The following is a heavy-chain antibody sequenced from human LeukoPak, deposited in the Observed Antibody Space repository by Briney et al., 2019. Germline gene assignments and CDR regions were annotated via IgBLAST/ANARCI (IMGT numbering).Heavy chain of an antibody. V-gene: IGHV1-46*01. J-gene: IGHJ3*02. CDR3: ARSCDNSGYYHEGAFDI. CDR2: INPNGGST. Sequence: ASVKVSCKASRDTFADYYIHWVRQAPGQGLEWMGVINPNGGSTTYAQSFRGRVTMTRDMSTSTVYMEVSSLRSEDTAVFYCARSCDNSGYYHEGAFDIWGQGTMVTVSS. CDR1: RDTFADYY. D-gene: IGHD3-22*01.